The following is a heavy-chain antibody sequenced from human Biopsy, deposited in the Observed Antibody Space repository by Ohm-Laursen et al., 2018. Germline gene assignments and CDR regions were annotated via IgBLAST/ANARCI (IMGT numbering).Heavy chain of an antibody. J-gene: IGHJ5*01. CDR2: LYTSGST. Sequence: SETLSLTCTVSGGSVSGYYWNWIRLPVGKGLEWIGRLYTSGSTNYNPSLKSRVTISVDTSQGLLSLDLSSVTAADTAVYYCARVRGGFLEWFDYWGQGTLVTVSS. CDR3: ARVRGGFLEWFDY. V-gene: IGHV4-4*07. D-gene: IGHD3-3*01. CDR1: GGSVSGYY.